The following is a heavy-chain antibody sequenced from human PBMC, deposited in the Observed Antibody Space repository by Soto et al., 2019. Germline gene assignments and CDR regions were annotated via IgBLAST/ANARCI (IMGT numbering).Heavy chain of an antibody. CDR2: IIPMYGPA. Sequence: QVPLVQSGAEVQKPGSSVTVSCKASGGTFSSYAIHWVRQSPGHGLEWMGGIIPMYGPAKYAQRFQGRVTITADESTTTVYMELTSLTSQDTAVYYCARVTSMVRGVIDNWFDPWGHGTLVTVSS. J-gene: IGHJ5*02. V-gene: IGHV1-69*01. CDR1: GGTFSSYA. D-gene: IGHD3-10*01. CDR3: ARVTSMVRGVIDNWFDP.